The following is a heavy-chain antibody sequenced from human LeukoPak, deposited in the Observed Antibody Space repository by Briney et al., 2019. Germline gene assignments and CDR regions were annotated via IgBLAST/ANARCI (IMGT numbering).Heavy chain of an antibody. J-gene: IGHJ4*02. CDR3: ARDTPLGIAAAGNFDY. D-gene: IGHD6-13*01. CDR2: IIPILGIA. CDR1: GGTFSSYA. V-gene: IGHV1-69*04. Sequence: SVKVSCKASGGTFSSYAISWVRQAPGQGLEWMGRIIPILGIANYARKFQGRVTITADKSTSTAYMELSSLRSEDTAVYYCARDTPLGIAAAGNFDYWGQGTLVTVSS.